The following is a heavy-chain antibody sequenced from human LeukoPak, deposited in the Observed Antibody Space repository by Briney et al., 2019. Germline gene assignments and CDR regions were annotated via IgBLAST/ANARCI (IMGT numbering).Heavy chain of an antibody. Sequence: GGSLRLSCAVSGLTFSRYAMSWVRQAPAKGLEWVSAISESGSGTYYADSVKGRFTISRDNSKDTLSLQMNSLRAEDTAVYYCAKDIAQGYTFGSIEQDYWGQGTLVTVSS. CDR3: AKDIAQGYTFGSIEQDY. CDR2: ISESGSGT. CDR1: GLTFSRYA. D-gene: IGHD5-18*01. V-gene: IGHV3-23*01. J-gene: IGHJ4*02.